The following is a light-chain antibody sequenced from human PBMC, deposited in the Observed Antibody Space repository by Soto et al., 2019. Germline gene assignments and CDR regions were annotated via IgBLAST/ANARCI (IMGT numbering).Light chain of an antibody. J-gene: IGKJ1*01. CDR1: QSISSY. CDR2: DAS. Sequence: DIQMTQSPSTLSASVGDGVTITCRASQSISSYLNWYQQKPGKAPKLLIYDASSLESGVPSRFSGSGSGTEFTLTISSLQPDDFATYYCQQYNSYSPWTFGQGTKVDIK. CDR3: QQYNSYSPWT. V-gene: IGKV1-5*01.